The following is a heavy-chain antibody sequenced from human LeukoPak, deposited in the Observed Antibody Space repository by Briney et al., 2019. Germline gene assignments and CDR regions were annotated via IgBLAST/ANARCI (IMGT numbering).Heavy chain of an antibody. Sequence: TGGSLRLSCVGSGFTISNYWMHWVRQAPGKGLEWVAVISYDGSNKYYADSVKGRFTISRDNSKNTLYLQMNSLRAGDTAVYYCARVSYLGAFDIWGQGTMVTVSS. V-gene: IGHV3-30-3*01. CDR3: ARVSYLGAFDI. CDR1: GFTISNYW. CDR2: ISYDGSNK. J-gene: IGHJ3*02. D-gene: IGHD3-16*01.